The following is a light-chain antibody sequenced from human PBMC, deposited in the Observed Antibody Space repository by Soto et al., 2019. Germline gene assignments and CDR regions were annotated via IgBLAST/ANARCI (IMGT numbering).Light chain of an antibody. V-gene: IGLV2-18*01. CDR3: SLYISGSTYV. Sequence: QSVLTQAPAVSGCPGQSVTISCTVTSSDVGSYNRLSWYQQPPGTAPKLIMYEVNTRPSGVPDRFSGSKSGSTASLTISGLQAEDEADYYCSLYISGSTYVFGTGTKVTVL. CDR2: EVN. CDR1: SSDVGSYNR. J-gene: IGLJ1*01.